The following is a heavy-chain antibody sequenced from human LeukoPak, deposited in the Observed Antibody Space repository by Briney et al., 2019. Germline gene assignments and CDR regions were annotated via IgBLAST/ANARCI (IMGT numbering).Heavy chain of an antibody. CDR3: ARRVLRYFDWPRSNWFDP. J-gene: IGHJ5*02. CDR1: GGSFSGYY. Sequence: PSETLSLTCAVYGGSFSGYYWSWIRQPPGKGLEWIGEINHSGSTNYNPSLKSRVTISVDTSKNQFSLKLSSVTAADTAVYYCARRVLRYFDWPRSNWFDPWGQGTLVTVSS. D-gene: IGHD3-9*01. V-gene: IGHV4-34*01. CDR2: INHSGST.